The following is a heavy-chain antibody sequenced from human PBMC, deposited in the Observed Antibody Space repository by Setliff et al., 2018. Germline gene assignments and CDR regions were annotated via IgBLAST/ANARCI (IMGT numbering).Heavy chain of an antibody. V-gene: IGHV3-48*01. CDR3: ARLALTGYDSSGYYYALDYYYYMDV. J-gene: IGHJ6*03. D-gene: IGHD3-22*01. CDR1: GFTFSSHG. CDR2: ISTSSSTI. Sequence: PGGSLRLSCVASGFTFSSHGMTWVRLAPGKGLEWISYISTSSSTIYNADSVMGRFTISRDNANHSLYLQMNSLRAEDTAVYYCARLALTGYDSSGYYYALDYYYYMDVWGKGTTVTVSS.